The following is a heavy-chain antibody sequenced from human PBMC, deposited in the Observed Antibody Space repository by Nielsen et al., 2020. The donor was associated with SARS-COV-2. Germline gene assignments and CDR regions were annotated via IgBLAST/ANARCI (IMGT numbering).Heavy chain of an antibody. CDR2: IDPSDSYT. V-gene: IGHV5-10-1*01. Sequence: KVSCKGSGYSFTSYWISWVRQMPRKGLEWMGRIDPSDSYTNYSPSFQGHVTISADKSISTAYLQWSSLKASDTAMYYCAILNSYSTYYDYWGQGTLVTVSS. D-gene: IGHD6-13*01. CDR1: GYSFTSYW. CDR3: AILNSYSTYYDY. J-gene: IGHJ4*02.